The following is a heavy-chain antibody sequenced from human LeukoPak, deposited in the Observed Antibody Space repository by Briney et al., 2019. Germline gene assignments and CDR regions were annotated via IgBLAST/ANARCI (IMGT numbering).Heavy chain of an antibody. CDR1: GGSISNYY. V-gene: IGHV4-59*08. D-gene: IGHD5-18*01. CDR2: IYYSGST. J-gene: IGHJ4*02. Sequence: SETLSLTCNVSGGSISNYYWTWIRQPPGKGLEWIGYIYYSGSTNYNPSLKSRVTISVDTSKNQFSLKLSSVTAADTAVYYCARRAPYSYEWSTLDYWGQGTLVTVSS. CDR3: ARRAPYSYEWSTLDY.